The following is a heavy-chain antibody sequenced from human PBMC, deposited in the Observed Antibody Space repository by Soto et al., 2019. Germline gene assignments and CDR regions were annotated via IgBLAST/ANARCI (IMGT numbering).Heavy chain of an antibody. Sequence: SVKGSCKASGCTFSSYASSWVRQAPGQGLEWMGGIIPIFGTANYAQKFQGRVTITADESTSTAYMELSSLRSEDTAVYYCARDKQKWSRFRNYYYYGMDVWGQGTTVTV. J-gene: IGHJ6*02. V-gene: IGHV1-69*13. CDR2: IIPIFGTA. CDR1: GCTFSSYA. CDR3: ARDKQKWSRFRNYYYYGMDV. D-gene: IGHD2-15*01.